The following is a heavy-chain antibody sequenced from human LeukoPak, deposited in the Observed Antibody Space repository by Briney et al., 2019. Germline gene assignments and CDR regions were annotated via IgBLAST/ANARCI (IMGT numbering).Heavy chain of an antibody. CDR3: AKDLGYYERVPEDY. D-gene: IGHD1-26*01. CDR2: ISGSGGST. J-gene: IGHJ4*02. CDR1: GFTFSSYA. V-gene: IGHV3-23*01. Sequence: PGGSLRLSCAASGFTFSSYAMSWVRQAPGKGLEWVSAISGSGGSTYYADSVKGRFTISRDNSKNTLYLQMNSLRAEDTAVYYCAKDLGYYERVPEDYWGQGTLVTVSS.